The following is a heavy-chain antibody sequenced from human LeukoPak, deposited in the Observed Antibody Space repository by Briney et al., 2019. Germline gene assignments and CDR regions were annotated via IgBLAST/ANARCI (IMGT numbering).Heavy chain of an antibody. CDR2: MSPRSGST. D-gene: IGHD7-27*01. CDR1: GYSFTSYD. Sequence: ASMKVSCKASGYSFTSYDINWVRQAPGQGPEWMGWMSPRSGSTGYAQKIQGRVAMTSDTSISTAYMELSRLTSDDTAVYYCARTPPNWGADYWGQGTLVTVSS. J-gene: IGHJ4*02. CDR3: ARTPPNWGADY. V-gene: IGHV1-8*01.